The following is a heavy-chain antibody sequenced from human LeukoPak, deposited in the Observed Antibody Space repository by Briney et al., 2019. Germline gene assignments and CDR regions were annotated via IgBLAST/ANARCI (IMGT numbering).Heavy chain of an antibody. D-gene: IGHD1-26*01. CDR3: AKRVDYSGKYYFDY. V-gene: IGHV3-23*01. J-gene: IGHJ4*02. Sequence: PGGSLRLSCAASGFTFSSYAMSWVRQAPGKGLEWISAISDSGGNTYYADSVKGRFTISRDNSKNTLSLQMNSLRAEDTAVYYCAKRVDYSGKYYFDYWGQGTLVTVSS. CDR1: GFTFSSYA. CDR2: ISDSGGNT.